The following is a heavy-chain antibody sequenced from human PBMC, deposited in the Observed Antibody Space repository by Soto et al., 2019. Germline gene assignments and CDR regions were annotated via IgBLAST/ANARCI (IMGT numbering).Heavy chain of an antibody. CDR3: ARGRSGGSSNWFDP. CDR1: GGSISSYY. CDR2: IYYSGST. D-gene: IGHD2-15*01. V-gene: IGHV4-59*01. Sequence: QVQLQESGPGLVKPSETLSLTCTVSGGSISSYYWSWIRQPPGKGLEWIGYIYYSGSTNYNPSLKSRVTISVDTSKNQFSLKLSSVTAADTAVYYCARGRSGGSSNWFDPWGQGTLVTVSS. J-gene: IGHJ5*02.